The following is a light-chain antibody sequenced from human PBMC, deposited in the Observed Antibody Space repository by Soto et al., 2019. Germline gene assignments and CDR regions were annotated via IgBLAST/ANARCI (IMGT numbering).Light chain of an antibody. Sequence: DIQMTQSPSSLSASVGDRVTITCQASQDINNYLNWYQQRPGKAPNLLIYGGSNLEAGVPSRFSGSGSGTEFTFTISSLQAEDIATYYCQQYNNYPYTLGQGTKLEIK. V-gene: IGKV1-33*01. CDR3: QQYNNYPYT. CDR1: QDINNY. J-gene: IGKJ2*01. CDR2: GGS.